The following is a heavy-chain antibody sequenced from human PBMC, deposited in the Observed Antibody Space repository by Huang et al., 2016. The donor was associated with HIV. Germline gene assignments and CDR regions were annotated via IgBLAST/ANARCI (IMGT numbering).Heavy chain of an antibody. CDR3: ARYRLTGTFLDS. Sequence: QVQLVQSGSELRKPGASVKVSCKASGYTFTTYSLNWVRQAPGQGLEWMGWINTKTGKPTYAQGFTGRFVFSLDTTVNTAYLQISSLKTDDTAKYFCARYRLTGTFLDSWGQGTQVTVSS. D-gene: IGHD3-9*01. V-gene: IGHV7-4-1*02. CDR2: INTKTGKP. J-gene: IGHJ4*02. CDR1: GYTFTTYS.